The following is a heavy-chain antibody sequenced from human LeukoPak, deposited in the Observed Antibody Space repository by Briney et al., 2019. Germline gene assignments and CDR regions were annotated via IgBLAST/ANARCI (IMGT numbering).Heavy chain of an antibody. Sequence: GGSLRLSCAASGFTFSSYEMNWVRQAPGKGLEWVSYISSSGSTIYYADSVKGRFTISRDNAKNSLYLQMNSLRAEDTAVYYCARSGGGSGYAFDYWGQGTLVTVSS. CDR2: ISSSGSTI. J-gene: IGHJ4*02. D-gene: IGHD3-3*01. CDR1: GFTFSSYE. V-gene: IGHV3-48*03. CDR3: ARSGGGSGYAFDY.